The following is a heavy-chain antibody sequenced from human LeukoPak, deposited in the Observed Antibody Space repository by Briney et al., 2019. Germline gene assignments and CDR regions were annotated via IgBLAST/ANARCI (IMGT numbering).Heavy chain of an antibody. J-gene: IGHJ4*02. Sequence: QPGGSLRLSCAASGFTFSSYEMNWVRQAPGKGLEWVSYISSSGSTIYYADSVKGRSTISRDNAKNSLYLQMNSLRAEDTAVYYCARDHVDTAMVCFDYWGQGTLVTVSS. CDR3: ARDHVDTAMVCFDY. CDR1: GFTFSSYE. V-gene: IGHV3-48*03. CDR2: ISSSGSTI. D-gene: IGHD5-18*01.